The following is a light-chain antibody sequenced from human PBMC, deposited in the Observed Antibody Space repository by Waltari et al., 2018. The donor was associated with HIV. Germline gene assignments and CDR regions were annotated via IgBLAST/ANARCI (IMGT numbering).Light chain of an antibody. CDR3: QSYDNSLSGSWV. CDR1: SSNIGAGYD. Sequence: QSVLTQPPSVSAAPGQRVTISCTGSSSNIGAGYDVHWYQKLPGTAPKVLIYGNGNRPSGVPDRFSGSKSGTSASLAISGLQAEDEADYYCQSYDNSLSGSWVFGGGTKLTVL. J-gene: IGLJ3*02. V-gene: IGLV1-40*01. CDR2: GNG.